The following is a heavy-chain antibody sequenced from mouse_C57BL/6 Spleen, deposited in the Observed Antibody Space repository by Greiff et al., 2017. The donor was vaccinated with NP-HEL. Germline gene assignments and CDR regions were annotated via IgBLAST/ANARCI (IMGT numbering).Heavy chain of an antibody. V-gene: IGHV1-69*01. J-gene: IGHJ2*01. Sequence: QVQLQQPGAELVMPGASVKLSCKASGYTFTSYWMHWVKQRPGQGLEWIGEIDPSDSYTNYNQKFKGKSTLTVDKSSSTAYMQLSSLTSEDSAVYYCAKGWDARYVDYWGQGTTLTVSS. CDR3: AKGWDARYVDY. D-gene: IGHD3-3*01. CDR1: GYTFTSYW. CDR2: IDPSDSYT.